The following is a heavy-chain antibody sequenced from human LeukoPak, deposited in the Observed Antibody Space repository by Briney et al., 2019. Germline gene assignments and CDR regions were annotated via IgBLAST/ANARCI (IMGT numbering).Heavy chain of an antibody. CDR2: ISSSGSTI. J-gene: IGHJ5*02. D-gene: IGHD3-10*01. CDR3: ARVSRFSNNWLDP. CDR1: GFTFSSYE. Sequence: GGSLRLSCAASGFTFSSYEMNWSGQVPGKGWEWVSYISSSGSTIYYADSVKGRFTISRDNAKNSLYLEMNSLRAEDTAVYFCARVSRFSNNWLDPWGQGTLVTVSS. V-gene: IGHV3-48*03.